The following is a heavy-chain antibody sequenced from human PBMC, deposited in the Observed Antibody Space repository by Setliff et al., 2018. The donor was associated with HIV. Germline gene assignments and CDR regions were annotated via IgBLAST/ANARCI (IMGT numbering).Heavy chain of an antibody. D-gene: IGHD3-9*01. Sequence: SETLSLTCTVSGGSISSYYWSWIRQPAGKGLEWIGRIYTSGTTNYKPSLNSRVTMSVDTSKNQFSLKLYSATAADTAVYSCARRQSYYDILNGRAFDALDIWGQGTKVTVSS. CDR1: GGSISSYY. J-gene: IGHJ3*02. CDR3: ARRQSYYDILNGRAFDALDI. CDR2: IYTSGTT. V-gene: IGHV4-4*07.